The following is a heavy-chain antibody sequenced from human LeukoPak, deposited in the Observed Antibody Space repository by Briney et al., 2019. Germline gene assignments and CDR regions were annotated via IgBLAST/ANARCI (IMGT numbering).Heavy chain of an antibody. CDR1: GFTFSSYS. CDR3: ARGGYSSSSWFSY. CDR2: ISSSSSYI. Sequence: PGGSLRLSCAASGFTFSSYSMNWVRQAPGKGLEWVSSISSSSSYIYYADSVKGRFTISRDNAKNSLYLQMNSLRAEGTAVYYCARGGYSSSSWFSYWGQGTLVTVSS. D-gene: IGHD6-6*01. J-gene: IGHJ4*02. V-gene: IGHV3-21*01.